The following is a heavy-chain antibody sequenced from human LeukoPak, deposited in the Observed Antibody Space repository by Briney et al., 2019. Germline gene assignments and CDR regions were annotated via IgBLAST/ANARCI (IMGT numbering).Heavy chain of an antibody. D-gene: IGHD3-22*01. CDR3: ARDPYYYDSSGYYAPSDAFDI. Sequence: SETLSLTCTVSGGSITIYYWSWIRQPAGKGLEWIGRIYTSGSTNYNPSLKSRVTMSVDTSKNQFSLKLSSVTAADTAVYYCARDPYYYDSSGYYAPSDAFDIWGQGTMVTVSS. CDR1: GGSITIYY. V-gene: IGHV4-4*07. CDR2: IYTSGST. J-gene: IGHJ3*02.